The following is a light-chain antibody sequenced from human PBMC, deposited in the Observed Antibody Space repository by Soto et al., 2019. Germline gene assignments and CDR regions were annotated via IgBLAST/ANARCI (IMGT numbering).Light chain of an antibody. CDR3: QQSYSTLLT. V-gene: IGKV4-1*01. CDR2: WAS. Sequence: DRLLTPFPVSLSVSLGDRATINCKSSQSVLYSSNNKNYLAWYQHKPGQPPKVLIYWASTRESGVPDRFSGSGSATDFTLPISSLQAEDVAVYFCQQSYSTLLTFCGGAKVDIK. J-gene: IGKJ4*01. CDR1: QSVLYSSNNKNY.